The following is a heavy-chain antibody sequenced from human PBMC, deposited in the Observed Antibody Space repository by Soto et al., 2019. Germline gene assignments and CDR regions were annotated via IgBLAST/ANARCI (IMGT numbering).Heavy chain of an antibody. D-gene: IGHD6-13*01. CDR2: INSDGSIT. V-gene: IGHV3-74*01. Sequence: PGGSLRLSCAASGFTFSSNWMHWVRQAPGKGLVWVSRINSDGSITSYADSVKGQFTISRDNAKNTLYLQMNSLRAEDTAVYYCARGSSSWYVSFDYWGQGILLTVSS. CDR1: GFTFSSNW. CDR3: ARGSSSWYVSFDY. J-gene: IGHJ4*02.